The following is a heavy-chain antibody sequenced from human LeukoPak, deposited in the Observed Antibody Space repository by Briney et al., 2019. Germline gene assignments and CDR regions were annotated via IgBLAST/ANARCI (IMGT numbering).Heavy chain of an antibody. V-gene: IGHV3-21*01. D-gene: IGHD1-1*01. Sequence: GGSLRLSCAASGFTFSYYTMSWVRQAPGKGLEWVSSISSTGSSIYYTDSVKGRFTISRDNAKNSLYLQMSSLRVEDTAVYYCARDDVAWNDVHWFDPWGQGTLVTVSS. CDR2: ISSTGSSI. J-gene: IGHJ5*02. CDR1: GFTFSYYT. CDR3: ARDDVAWNDVHWFDP.